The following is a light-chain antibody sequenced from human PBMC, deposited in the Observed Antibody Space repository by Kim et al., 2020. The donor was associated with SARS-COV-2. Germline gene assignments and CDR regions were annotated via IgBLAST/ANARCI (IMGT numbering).Light chain of an antibody. Sequence: DIQMTQSPSSVSASVGDRVTITYRASQDISRYLAWYQHKPGTAPKLLIYGASILQSGVPTRFSGSGSGTDFTLTISSLQPEDVATKSGQRANRVTYTCDQGTKLEIK. CDR2: GAS. J-gene: IGKJ2*01. CDR3: QRANRVTYT. CDR1: QDISRY. V-gene: IGKV1-12*01.